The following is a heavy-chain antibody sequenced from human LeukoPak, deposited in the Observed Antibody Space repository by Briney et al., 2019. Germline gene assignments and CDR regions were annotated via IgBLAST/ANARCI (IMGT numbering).Heavy chain of an antibody. D-gene: IGHD3-22*01. CDR2: IYYSGST. Sequence: SETLSLTCTVSGGSISSYYWSWIRQPPGKGLEWIGYIYYSGSTNYNPSLKSRVTISVDTSKNQFSLKLSSVTAADTAVYYCARRPHVPEYYYDSSGYYFDYWGQGTLVTVSS. J-gene: IGHJ4*02. CDR1: GGSISSYY. CDR3: ARRPHVPEYYYDSSGYYFDY. V-gene: IGHV4-59*12.